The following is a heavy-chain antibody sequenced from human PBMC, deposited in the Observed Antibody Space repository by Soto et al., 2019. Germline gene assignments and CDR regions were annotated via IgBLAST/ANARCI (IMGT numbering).Heavy chain of an antibody. CDR1: VSTVRTTA. CDR2: IFVRGGNT. J-gene: IGHJ1*01. CDR3: ASDPYYYDRSDYYPLDQ. V-gene: IGHV1-58*01. D-gene: IGHD3-22*01. Sequence: VCGQGSVSTVRTTAVQFLQQALVQRLEWIGRIFVRGGNTNYAQSFHERVTVPRDMSTSTAYGDVSSLRSNDTAVYYCASDPYYYDRSDYYPLDQWGQGALVSV.